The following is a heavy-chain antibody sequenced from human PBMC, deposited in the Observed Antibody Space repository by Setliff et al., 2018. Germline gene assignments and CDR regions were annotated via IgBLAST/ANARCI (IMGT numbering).Heavy chain of an antibody. Sequence: SVKVSCKASGGTFSNYDISWVRQAPGQGLEWMGGIIPIFGTTNYAQKFRGRVTITADESTDTVYMELSSLRSDDTAVYYCARDRSFCRGASCYTLAYWGQGSLVTVSS. D-gene: IGHD2-15*01. CDR2: IIPIFGTT. V-gene: IGHV1-69*13. CDR3: ARDRSFCRGASCYTLAY. J-gene: IGHJ4*02. CDR1: GGTFSNYD.